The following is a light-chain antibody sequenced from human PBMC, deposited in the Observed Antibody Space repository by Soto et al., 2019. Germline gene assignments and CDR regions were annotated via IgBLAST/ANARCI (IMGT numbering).Light chain of an antibody. CDR2: ATS. CDR1: QVISPY. J-gene: IGKJ4*01. CDR3: QKYNSAPLT. Sequence: DVQMTQSPSSLSAFVGDRVTITCRASQVISPYLAWFQQKPGKVPKLLIYATSTLQSGVPSRFSGSGSGTEFTLTINSLQPEDVGTYYCQKYNSAPLTFGGGTKVEIK. V-gene: IGKV1-27*01.